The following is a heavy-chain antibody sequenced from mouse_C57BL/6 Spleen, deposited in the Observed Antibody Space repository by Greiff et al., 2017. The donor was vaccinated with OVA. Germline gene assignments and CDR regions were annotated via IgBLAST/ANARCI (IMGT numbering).Heavy chain of an antibody. J-gene: IGHJ2*01. D-gene: IGHD2-1*01. CDR2: IYPGSGGA. Sequence: QVQLQQSGAELVRPGPSVKVSCKASGYAFTNYWIEWVQQRPGQGLEWIGVIYPGSGGANYNEKFKGKATLTADKSSSTAYMQLSSLTSMDSAIYSCARRYGTYSYYFDYWGQGTTLTVAS. CDR1: GYAFTNYW. CDR3: ARRYGTYSYYFDY. V-gene: IGHV1-54*01.